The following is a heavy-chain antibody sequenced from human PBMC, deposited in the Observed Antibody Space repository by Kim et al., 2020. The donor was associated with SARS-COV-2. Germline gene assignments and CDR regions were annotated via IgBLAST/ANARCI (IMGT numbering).Heavy chain of an antibody. CDR1: GFTFSSSS. D-gene: IGHD2-2*01. CDR2: ISGSGDNT. CDR3: AKVHCYNSRCYADY. J-gene: IGHJ4*02. V-gene: IGHV3-23*01. Sequence: GGSLRLSCAASGFTFSSSSMRWVRQAAGQGLEWVSSISGSGDNTYYVDSVKGRFTISRDNSKNTVYLQMSSLRAEDTALYYCAKVHCYNSRCYADYWGQGTLVTVST.